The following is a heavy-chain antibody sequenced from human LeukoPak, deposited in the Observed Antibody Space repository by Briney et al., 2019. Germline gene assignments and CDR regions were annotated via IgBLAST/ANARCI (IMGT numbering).Heavy chain of an antibody. D-gene: IGHD6-19*01. CDR3: AREMGQWLVQDY. CDR1: GFTFSSYW. CDR2: INTDGSST. V-gene: IGHV3-74*01. J-gene: IGHJ4*02. Sequence: GGSLRLSCAASGFTFSSYWMHWVRQAPGKGLVWVSHINTDGSSTNYADSVKGRFTISRDNAKNTLYLRMNSLRAEDTAVYYCAREMGQWLVQDYWGQGTLVTVSS.